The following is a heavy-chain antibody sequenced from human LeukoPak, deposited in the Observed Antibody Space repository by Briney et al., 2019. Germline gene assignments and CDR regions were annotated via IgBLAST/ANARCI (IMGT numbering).Heavy chain of an antibody. Sequence: GGSLRLSCAASGFTFSSYSMNWVRQAPGKGLEWVSSISSSSSYIYYADSVKGRFTISRDNAKNSLYLQMNSLRAEDTAVYYCARDSVDFWSGYDDYWGQGTLVTVSS. CDR2: ISSSSSYI. CDR1: GFTFSSYS. V-gene: IGHV3-21*01. J-gene: IGHJ4*02. D-gene: IGHD3-3*01. CDR3: ARDSVDFWSGYDDY.